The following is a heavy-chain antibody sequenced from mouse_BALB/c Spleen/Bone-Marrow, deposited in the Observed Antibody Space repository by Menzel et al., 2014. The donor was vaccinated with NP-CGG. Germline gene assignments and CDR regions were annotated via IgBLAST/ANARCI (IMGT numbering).Heavy chain of an antibody. CDR3: ARVRATGIYLYSTDY. D-gene: IGHD3-1*01. CDR1: GFNIEDTY. CDR2: IDPANDNT. J-gene: IGHJ4*01. V-gene: IGHV14-3*02. Sequence: VQLKEPGAELVKPGASVKLSCIASGFNIEDTYMHWVKQRPEQGLEWIGMIDPANDNTNYARNFQGKATIPADTSSNTAYLQLSSLTSEDTAVYYCARVRATGIYLYSTDYWGQGTSVTVSS.